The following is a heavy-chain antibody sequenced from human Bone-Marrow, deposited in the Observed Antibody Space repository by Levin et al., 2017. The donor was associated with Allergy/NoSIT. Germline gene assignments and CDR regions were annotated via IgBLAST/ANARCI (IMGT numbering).Heavy chain of an antibody. CDR1: DSIFRTYT. V-gene: IGHV3-21*01. J-gene: IGHJ6*02. CDR2: IDGISGHT. CDR3: ARESHGLTLRFGMDV. D-gene: IGHD3-16*01. Sequence: PGGSLRLSCAASDSIFRTYTFNWVRQAPGKGLEWVSSIDGISGHTYYADSVKGRFTISRDNAKKEVYLQMASLRDEDTAVYYCARESHGLTLRFGMDVWGQGTTVTVSS.